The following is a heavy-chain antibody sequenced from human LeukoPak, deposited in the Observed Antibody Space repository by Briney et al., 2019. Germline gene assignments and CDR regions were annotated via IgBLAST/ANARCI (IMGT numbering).Heavy chain of an antibody. Sequence: GGSLRLSCAASGFTFSSYAMSWVRQAPGKGLEWVSAISGSGGSTYYADSEKGRFTISRDNSKNTLYLQMNGLRAEDSAVYYCVKEGYYEILTGPFDSWGQGTLVTVSS. J-gene: IGHJ4*02. V-gene: IGHV3-23*01. CDR2: ISGSGGST. D-gene: IGHD3-9*01. CDR1: GFTFSSYA. CDR3: VKEGYYEILTGPFDS.